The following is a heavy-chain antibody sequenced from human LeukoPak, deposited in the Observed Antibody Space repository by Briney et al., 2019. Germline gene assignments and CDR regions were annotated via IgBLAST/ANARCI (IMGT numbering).Heavy chain of an antibody. CDR3: ARDSRRRWLQLNAGHSSYFDY. Sequence: GGSLRLSCAASGFTVSSNYMSWVRQAPGQGLEWVSDIYSGGSTYYADSVKGRFTISRDNSKNTLYLQMNSLRAEDTAVYYCARDSRRRWLQLNAGHSSYFDYWGQGTLVTVSS. CDR2: IYSGGST. V-gene: IGHV3-53*01. CDR1: GFTVSSNY. D-gene: IGHD5-24*01. J-gene: IGHJ4*02.